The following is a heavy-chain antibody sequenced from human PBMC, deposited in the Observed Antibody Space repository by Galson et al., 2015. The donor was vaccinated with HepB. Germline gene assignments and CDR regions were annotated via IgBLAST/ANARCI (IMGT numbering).Heavy chain of an antibody. J-gene: IGHJ5*02. CDR1: GGSISSADYS. CDR2: IYHSGST. V-gene: IGHV4-30-2*06. CDR3: ARKSVTGDRFGP. D-gene: IGHD7-27*01. Sequence: TLSLTCAVSGGSISSADYSWSWIRQSPGTGLEWIGYIYHSGSTYYNPSLKSRVTISIDRSKNQFSLRLSSVTAADTAVYYCARKSVTGDRFGPWGQGALVTVSS.